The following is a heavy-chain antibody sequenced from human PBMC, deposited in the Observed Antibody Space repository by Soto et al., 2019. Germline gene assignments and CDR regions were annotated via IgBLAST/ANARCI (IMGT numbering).Heavy chain of an antibody. CDR1: GYSISSGYY. CDR3: ATIGNSSGYFPRRGAFDI. V-gene: IGHV4-38-2*01. D-gene: IGHD3-22*01. Sequence: PSETLSLTCAVSGYSISSGYYCGWIRQPPGPGLEWIGSIYHSGSTYYNPSLKSRVTISVDTSKNQFSLKLSSVTAADTAVYYCATIGNSSGYFPRRGAFDIWGQGTMVTVSS. CDR2: IYHSGST. J-gene: IGHJ3*02.